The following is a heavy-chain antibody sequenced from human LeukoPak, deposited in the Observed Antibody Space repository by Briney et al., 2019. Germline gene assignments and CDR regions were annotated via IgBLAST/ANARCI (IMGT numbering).Heavy chain of an antibody. CDR2: ISAYNGNT. V-gene: IGHV1-18*04. D-gene: IGHD3-16*01. CDR1: GYTFTSYG. Sequence: GASVKVSCKASGYTFTSYGISWVRQAPGQGLEWMRWISAYNGNTNYAQKLQGRVTMTTDTSTSTAYMELRSLRSDDTAVYYCARDSHDYVWGSLGYWGQGTLVTVSS. J-gene: IGHJ4*02. CDR3: ARDSHDYVWGSLGY.